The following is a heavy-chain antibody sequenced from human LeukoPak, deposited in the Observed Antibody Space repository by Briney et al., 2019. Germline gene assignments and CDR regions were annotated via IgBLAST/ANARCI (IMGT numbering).Heavy chain of an antibody. D-gene: IGHD3-3*01. J-gene: IGHJ6*03. V-gene: IGHV1-18*01. CDR1: GYTFTSYG. CDR3: ARDIPYFGVVPYYYYYMDV. CDR2: ISAYNGNT. Sequence: GASVKVSCKASGYTFTSYGISWVRQAPGQGLEWMGWISAYNGNTNYAQKLQGRVTMTTDTSTSTAYMELRSLRSDDTVVYYCARDIPYFGVVPYYYYYMDVWGKGTTVTVSS.